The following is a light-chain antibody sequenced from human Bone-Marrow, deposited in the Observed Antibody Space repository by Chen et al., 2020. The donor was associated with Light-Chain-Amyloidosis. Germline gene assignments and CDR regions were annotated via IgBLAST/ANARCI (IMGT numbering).Light chain of an antibody. CDR3: QSADSSGTYEVI. J-gene: IGLJ2*01. V-gene: IGLV3-25*03. CDR2: RDT. CDR1: DLPTKY. Sequence: SYELTQPPSVSVSPGQTARITCSGDDLPTKYAYWYQQKPGQAPVLVIHRDTERPSGISERFSGSSSGTTPTLTISGVQAEDAADYHCQSADSSGTYEVIFGGGTKLTVL.